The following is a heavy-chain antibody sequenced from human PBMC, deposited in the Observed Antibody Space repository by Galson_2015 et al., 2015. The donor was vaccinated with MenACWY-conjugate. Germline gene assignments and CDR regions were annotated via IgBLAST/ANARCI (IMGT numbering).Heavy chain of an antibody. Sequence: SLRLSCAASGFSFSGSWMSWVRQAPGKGLEWVANIKQDASEKYYVDSVKGRFAISRDNAKTSLYLQMNSLGAEDTAVYYCARGPRYGAVDIWGQGTMVT. J-gene: IGHJ3*02. CDR3: ARGPRYGAVDI. CDR2: IKQDASEK. CDR1: GFSFSGSW. V-gene: IGHV3-7*03. D-gene: IGHD4-17*01.